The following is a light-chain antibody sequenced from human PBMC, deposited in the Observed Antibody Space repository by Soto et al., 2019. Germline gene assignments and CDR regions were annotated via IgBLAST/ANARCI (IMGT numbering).Light chain of an antibody. CDR2: KAS. CDR1: QTISSW. CDR3: QHYNSYSVA. J-gene: IGKJ1*01. Sequence: DIQMTQSPSTLSGSVGDRVTITCRASQTISSWLAWYQQKPEKAPKLLIYKASTLKSGVPSRFSGSGSGTEFTLTISSLQPDDFATYYCQHYNSYSVAFGQGTKVDIK. V-gene: IGKV1-5*03.